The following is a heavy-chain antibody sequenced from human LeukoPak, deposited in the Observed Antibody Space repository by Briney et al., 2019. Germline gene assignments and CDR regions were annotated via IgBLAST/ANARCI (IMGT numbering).Heavy chain of an antibody. Sequence: GGSLRLSCAASGFTVSSNYMSWVRQAPGKGLEWVSVIYSGGSTYYADSVKGRFTISRHNSKNTLYLQMNSPRAEDTAVYYCASSTPLVGATGPFDYWGQGTLVTVSS. V-gene: IGHV3-53*04. CDR1: GFTVSSNY. CDR3: ASSTPLVGATGPFDY. J-gene: IGHJ4*02. CDR2: IYSGGST. D-gene: IGHD1-26*01.